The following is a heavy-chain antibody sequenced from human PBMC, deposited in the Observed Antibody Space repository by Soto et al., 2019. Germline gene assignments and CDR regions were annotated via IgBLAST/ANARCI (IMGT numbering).Heavy chain of an antibody. CDR1: GFTVSSNY. CDR3: ARGLYDSSGYYPNYYHYYATDF. CDR2: IYSGGST. Sequence: PGGSLRLSCGASGFTVSSNYMSWVRQAPGKGLEWVSVIYSGGSTYYADSVKGRFTISRDNSKNTLYLQMNSLRAEDTAVYYCARGLYDSSGYYPNYYHYYATDFRCKGTTLT. V-gene: IGHV3-53*01. J-gene: IGHJ6*04. D-gene: IGHD3-22*01.